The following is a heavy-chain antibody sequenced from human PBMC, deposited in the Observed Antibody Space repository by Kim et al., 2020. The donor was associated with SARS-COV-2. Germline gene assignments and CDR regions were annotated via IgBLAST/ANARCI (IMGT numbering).Heavy chain of an antibody. V-gene: IGHV4-34*01. CDR1: GGSFSGYY. D-gene: IGHD1-26*01. J-gene: IGHJ6*03. CDR2: INHSGST. Sequence: SETLSLTCAVYGGSFSGYYWSWIRQPPGKGLEWIGEINHSGSTNYNPSLKSRVTISVDTSKNQFSLKLSSVTAADTAVYYCARGWELRYYYYYYSMDVWGKGTTLTVSS. CDR3: ARGWELRYYYYYYSMDV.